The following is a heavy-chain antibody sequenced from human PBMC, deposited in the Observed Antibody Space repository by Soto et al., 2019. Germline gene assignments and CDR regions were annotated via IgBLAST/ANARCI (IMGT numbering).Heavy chain of an antibody. D-gene: IGHD6-19*01. CDR2: TYYRSKWYN. V-gene: IGHV6-1*01. Sequence: SQTLSLTCAISGDSVSSNSAAWNWIRQSPSRGLEWLGRTYYRSKWYNDYAVSVKSRITINQDTYKNHFFLQLNSVTPEDTAVYYCARDGGSGWMGAFDYWGQGALVTVSS. CDR1: GDSVSSNSAA. J-gene: IGHJ4*02. CDR3: ARDGGSGWMGAFDY.